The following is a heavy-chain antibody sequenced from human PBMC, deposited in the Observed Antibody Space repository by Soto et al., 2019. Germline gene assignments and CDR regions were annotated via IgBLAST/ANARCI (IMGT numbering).Heavy chain of an antibody. CDR2: INPAGGTT. V-gene: IGHV1-46*03. J-gene: IGHJ6*03. Sequence: ASVKVSCKASGFTFTSYYMHWVRQAPGQGLEWMGIINPAGGTTTYAQSLQGRVTMTRDTSTSTAYMELSSLRSEDTAVYYCAMRSTEGAYYYMDVWGKRTTVTVSS. D-gene: IGHD2-2*01. CDR3: AMRSTEGAYYYMDV. CDR1: GFTFTSYY.